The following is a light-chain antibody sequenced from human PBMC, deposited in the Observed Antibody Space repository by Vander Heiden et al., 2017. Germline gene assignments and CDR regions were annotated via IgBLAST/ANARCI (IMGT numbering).Light chain of an antibody. CDR3: QPYDNGHPKLT. V-gene: IGKV3-15*01. J-gene: IGKJ4*01. CDR2: GAS. Sequence: EIVMTQPPATLSVSPGERATLSCRASQSVSSNLAWYPQTPCQAPRLLIYGASTRATGIKDRFSGRGYGTEFTLTISSRQSEDFAVYYCQPYDNGHPKLTFGAGTKVEIK. CDR1: QSVSSN.